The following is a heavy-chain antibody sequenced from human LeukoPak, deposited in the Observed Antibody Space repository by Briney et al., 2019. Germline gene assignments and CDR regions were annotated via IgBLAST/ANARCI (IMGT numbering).Heavy chain of an antibody. J-gene: IGHJ4*02. CDR3: VVGCSGGSCYSGPDY. Sequence: PGGSLRLSCAASGFTFDDYAMHWVRQAPGKGLEWVSGISWNSGSIGYADSVKGRFTISRDNAKNSLYLQMNSLRAEDTALYYCVVGCSGGSCYSGPDYWGQGTLVTVSS. CDR2: ISWNSGSI. D-gene: IGHD2-15*01. V-gene: IGHV3-9*01. CDR1: GFTFDDYA.